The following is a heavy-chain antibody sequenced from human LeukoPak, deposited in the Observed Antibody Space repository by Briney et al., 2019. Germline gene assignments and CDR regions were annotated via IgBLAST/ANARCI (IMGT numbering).Heavy chain of an antibody. CDR3: AREGRDYGDYGKRVYYYYGMDV. J-gene: IGHJ6*02. Sequence: SETLSLTCTVSGGSISSSSYYWGWIRQPPGKGLEWIGSIYYSGSTYYNPSLKSRVTISVDTSKNQFSLKLSSVTAADTAVYYCAREGRDYGDYGKRVYYYYGMDVWGQGTTVTVSS. V-gene: IGHV4-39*07. D-gene: IGHD4-17*01. CDR1: GGSISSSSYY. CDR2: IYYSGST.